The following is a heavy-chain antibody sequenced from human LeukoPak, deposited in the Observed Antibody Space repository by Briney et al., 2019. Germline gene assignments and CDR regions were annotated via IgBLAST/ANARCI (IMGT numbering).Heavy chain of an antibody. CDR3: ARVDSSGWYSALYYFDY. Sequence: ASVKVSCKASGYTFTSYYMHWVRQAPGQGLEWMGIINPSGGSTSYAQKLQGRVTMTTDTSTSTAYMELRSLRSDDTAVYYCARVDSSGWYSALYYFDYWGQGTLVTVSS. V-gene: IGHV1-46*01. CDR1: GYTFTSYY. J-gene: IGHJ4*02. D-gene: IGHD6-19*01. CDR2: INPSGGST.